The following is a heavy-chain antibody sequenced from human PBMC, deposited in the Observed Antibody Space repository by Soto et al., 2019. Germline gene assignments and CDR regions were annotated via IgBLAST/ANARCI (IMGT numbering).Heavy chain of an antibody. J-gene: IGHJ6*02. V-gene: IGHV3-30-3*01. CDR1: GVTFSSYA. Sequence: QVQLVESGGGVVQPGRSLRLSCAASGVTFSSYAMHWVRQAPGKGLEWVAVISYDGSNKYYADSVKGRFTISRDNSKNTLYLQMNSLRAEDTAVYYCARDRGDCSSTSCYSGMDVWGQGTTVTVSS. D-gene: IGHD2-2*01. CDR3: ARDRGDCSSTSCYSGMDV. CDR2: ISYDGSNK.